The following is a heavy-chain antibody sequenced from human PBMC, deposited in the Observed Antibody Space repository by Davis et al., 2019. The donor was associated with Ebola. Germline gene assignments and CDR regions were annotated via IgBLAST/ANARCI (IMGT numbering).Heavy chain of an antibody. Sequence: GGSLRLSCTTSGFTFSTYALSWVRQAPGKGLEWVASISGSGGSTYYADSVKGRFTISRDNSKNTLYLQMNSLRAEDTAVYYCAKEAYYYDSSFDYWGQGTLVTVSS. J-gene: IGHJ4*02. CDR1: GFTFSTYA. CDR2: ISGSGGST. D-gene: IGHD3-22*01. CDR3: AKEAYYYDSSFDY. V-gene: IGHV3-23*01.